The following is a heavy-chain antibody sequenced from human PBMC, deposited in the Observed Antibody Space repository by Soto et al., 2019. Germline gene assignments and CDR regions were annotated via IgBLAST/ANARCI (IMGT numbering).Heavy chain of an antibody. CDR2: IYWDDDK. J-gene: IGHJ4*02. D-gene: IGHD3-9*01. CDR3: AHRREFRGYYDILTGYSYFDY. V-gene: IGHV2-5*02. CDR1: GFSLSTSGVG. Sequence: QITLKESGPTLVKPTQTLTLTCTFSGFSLSTSGVGVGWICQPPGKALEWLALIYWDDDKRYSPSLKSRLTPTKETSKNQVVLTRTNVDPVDTATYYCAHRREFRGYYDILTGYSYFDYWGKGTLVTVSS.